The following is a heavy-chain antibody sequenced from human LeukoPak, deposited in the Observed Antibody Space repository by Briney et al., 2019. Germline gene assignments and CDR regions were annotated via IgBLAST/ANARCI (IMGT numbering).Heavy chain of an antibody. CDR1: GFTFSSYA. Sequence: HPGGSLRLSCAASGFTFSSYAMSWVRQAPGKGLEWVSAISGSGGSTYYADSVKGRFTISRDNSKNTLYLQMNSLRAEDTAVYYCAKDGLGYSYGLAGGFMDVWGQGTTVTVSS. CDR3: AKDGLGYSYGLAGGFMDV. D-gene: IGHD5-18*01. V-gene: IGHV3-23*01. J-gene: IGHJ6*02. CDR2: ISGSGGST.